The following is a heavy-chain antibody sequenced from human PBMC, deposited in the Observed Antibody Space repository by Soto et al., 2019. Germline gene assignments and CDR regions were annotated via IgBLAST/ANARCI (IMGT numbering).Heavy chain of an antibody. CDR3: AGRKAIANYYYYMDV. J-gene: IGHJ6*03. Sequence: PSETLSLTCAVYGGSFSGYYWSWIRQPPGKGLEWIGEINHSGSTNYNPSLKSRVTISVDTSKNQFSLKLSSVTAADTAVYYCAGRKAIANYYYYMDVWGKGTTVTVSS. CDR1: GGSFSGYY. CDR2: INHSGST. V-gene: IGHV4-34*01. D-gene: IGHD2-21*01.